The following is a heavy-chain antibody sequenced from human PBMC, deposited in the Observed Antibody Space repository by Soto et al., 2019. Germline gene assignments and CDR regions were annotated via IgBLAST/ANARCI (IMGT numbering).Heavy chain of an antibody. CDR2: INHSGST. Sequence: SETLSLTCAVYGGSFSGYYWSWIRQPPGKGLEWIGEINHSGSTNYNPSLKSRVTISVDTSKNQFSLKLSSVTAADTAVYYCARQRAMIPDYWGQGTLVTVSS. J-gene: IGHJ4*02. CDR3: ARQRAMIPDY. CDR1: GGSFSGYY. V-gene: IGHV4-34*01. D-gene: IGHD5-12*01.